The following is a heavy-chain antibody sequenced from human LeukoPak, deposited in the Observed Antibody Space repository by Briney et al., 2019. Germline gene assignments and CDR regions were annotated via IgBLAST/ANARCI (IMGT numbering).Heavy chain of an antibody. CDR1: GGSISSSSYY. Sequence: PSETLSLTCTVSGGSISSSSYYWGWIRQPPGKGLEWIGSIYYSGSTSYNPSLKSRVTISVDTSKNQFSLKLSSVTAADTAVYYCARQTVTTYSWSYWGQGTLVTVSS. CDR3: ARQTVTTYSWSY. CDR2: IYYSGST. D-gene: IGHD4-17*01. V-gene: IGHV4-39*01. J-gene: IGHJ4*02.